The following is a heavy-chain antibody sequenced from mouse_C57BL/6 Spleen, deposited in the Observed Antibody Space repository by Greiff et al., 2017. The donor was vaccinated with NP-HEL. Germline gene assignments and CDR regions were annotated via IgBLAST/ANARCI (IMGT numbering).Heavy chain of an antibody. J-gene: IGHJ4*01. V-gene: IGHV1-59*01. Sequence: QVQLKQPGAELVRPGTSVKLSCKASGYTFTSYWMHWVKQRPGQGLEWIGVIDPSDSYTNYNQKFKGKATLTVDTSSSTAYMQLSSLTSEDSAVYYCATPITTVVATDAMDYWGQGTSVTVSS. CDR1: GYTFTSYW. CDR3: ATPITTVVATDAMDY. CDR2: IDPSDSYT. D-gene: IGHD1-1*01.